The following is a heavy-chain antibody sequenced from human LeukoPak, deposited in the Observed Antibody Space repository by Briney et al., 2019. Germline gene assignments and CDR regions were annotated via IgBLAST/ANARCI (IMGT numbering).Heavy chain of an antibody. Sequence: GESLKISCKGSGYSFTSYWISWVRQMPGKGLEWMGRIDPSDSYTNYSPSFRGHVTTSADKSISTAHLQWSSLKASDTAMYYCARRFGYCSSTSCYSGFDYWGQGTLVTVSS. J-gene: IGHJ4*02. D-gene: IGHD2-2*01. CDR3: ARRFGYCSSTSCYSGFDY. V-gene: IGHV5-10-1*01. CDR1: GYSFTSYW. CDR2: IDPSDSYT.